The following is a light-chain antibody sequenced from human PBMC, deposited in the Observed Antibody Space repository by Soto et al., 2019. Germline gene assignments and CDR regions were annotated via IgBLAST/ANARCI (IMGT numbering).Light chain of an antibody. V-gene: IGKV3-20*01. CDR3: QQYGSSLWT. CDR1: QSVSSSY. J-gene: IGKJ1*01. Sequence: EIVLTQSPGTLSLSPGERATLSCRASQSVSSSYLAWYQQKPGQAPRLLIYGASSRATGIPDRFSGSGSGTDFTLTIRRLKPEDFAVYYCQQYGSSLWTFGQGTKVEIK. CDR2: GAS.